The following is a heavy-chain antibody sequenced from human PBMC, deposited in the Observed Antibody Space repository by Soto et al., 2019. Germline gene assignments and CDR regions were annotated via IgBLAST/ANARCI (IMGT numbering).Heavy chain of an antibody. J-gene: IGHJ6*02. CDR3: AREERSYYDSSGYHPTYGMDV. Sequence: GASVKVSCKASGYTFTSYYMHWVRQAPGQGLEWMGIINPSGGSTSYAQKFQGRVTMTRDTSTSTVYMELSSLRSEDTAVYYCAREERSYYDSSGYHPTYGMDVWGQGTTVTVSS. D-gene: IGHD3-22*01. V-gene: IGHV1-46*01. CDR2: INPSGGST. CDR1: GYTFTSYY.